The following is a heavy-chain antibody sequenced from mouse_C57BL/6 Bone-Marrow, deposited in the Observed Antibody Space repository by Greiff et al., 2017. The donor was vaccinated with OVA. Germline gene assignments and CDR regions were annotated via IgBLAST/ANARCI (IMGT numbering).Heavy chain of an antibody. V-gene: IGHV7-1*01. CDR3: ARDNYDYEFAY. CDR2: SRNKANDYTT. CDR1: GFTFSDFY. J-gene: IGHJ3*01. D-gene: IGHD2-4*01. Sequence: EVQGVESGGGLVQSGRSLRLSCATSGFTFSDFYMEWVRQAPGKGLEWIAASRNKANDYTTEYSASVKGRFIVSRDTSQSILYLQMNALRAEDTAIYYCARDNYDYEFAYWGQGTLVTVSA.